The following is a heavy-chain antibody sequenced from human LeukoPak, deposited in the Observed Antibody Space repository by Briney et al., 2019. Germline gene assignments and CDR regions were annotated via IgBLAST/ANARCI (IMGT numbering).Heavy chain of an antibody. CDR3: GRVHLSQAGSYFFDY. CDR2: IYHSGST. V-gene: IGHV4-30-2*01. Sequence: SETLSLTCTVSGGSISSGGYYWSWIRQPPGKGLEWIGYIYHSGSTYYNPSLKSRVTISVDRSKNQFSLKLSSVTAADTAVYYCGRVHLSQAGSYFFDYWGQGTLVTVSS. J-gene: IGHJ4*02. CDR1: GGSISSGGYY. D-gene: IGHD1-26*01.